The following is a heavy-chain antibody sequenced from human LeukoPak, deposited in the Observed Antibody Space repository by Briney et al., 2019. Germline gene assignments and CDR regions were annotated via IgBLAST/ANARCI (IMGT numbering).Heavy chain of an antibody. Sequence: GGSLRLSCATAGFTFRNYAMSWVRQAPGKGLEWVAGMTGGGATYHADSVKGRFVISRDNSKNTVYLQMNSLRAEDTALYFCAKDKIVGDGRWDFDYWGQGTLVTVSS. D-gene: IGHD3-10*01. V-gene: IGHV3-23*01. CDR1: GFTFRNYA. CDR3: AKDKIVGDGRWDFDY. CDR2: MTGGGAT. J-gene: IGHJ4*02.